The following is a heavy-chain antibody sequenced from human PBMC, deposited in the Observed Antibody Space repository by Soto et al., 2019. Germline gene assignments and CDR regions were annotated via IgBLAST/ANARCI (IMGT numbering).Heavy chain of an antibody. CDR2: INQDGSEK. Sequence: GGSLRLSCAASGFIFRSYWMIWVRQAPGKGLEWVANINQDGSEKYYVDSVKGRFIISRDNAKNSLYLQMNSLRAEDTAVYYCARDPAGIAAAGPFDYWGQGTLVTVSS. D-gene: IGHD6-13*01. CDR1: GFIFRSYW. J-gene: IGHJ4*02. CDR3: ARDPAGIAAAGPFDY. V-gene: IGHV3-7*01.